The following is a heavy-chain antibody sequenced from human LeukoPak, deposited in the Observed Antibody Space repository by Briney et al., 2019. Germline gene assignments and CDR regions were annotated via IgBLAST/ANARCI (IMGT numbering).Heavy chain of an antibody. CDR1: GGSISSYY. D-gene: IGHD2-2*01. CDR2: IYYSGST. CDR3: ARGEDIVVVPAAQAWFDP. Sequence: SETLSLTCTVSGGSISSYYWSWIRQPPGKGLEWIGYIYYSGSTNCNPSLKSRVTISVDTSKNQFSLKLSSVTAADTAVYYCARGEDIVVVPAAQAWFDPWGQGTLVTVSS. V-gene: IGHV4-59*01. J-gene: IGHJ5*02.